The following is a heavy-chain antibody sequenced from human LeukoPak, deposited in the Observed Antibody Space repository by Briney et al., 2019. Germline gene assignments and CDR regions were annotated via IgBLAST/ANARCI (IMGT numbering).Heavy chain of an antibody. Sequence: HGESLKISCKGSGYSFTSYWIGWVRQMPGKGLEWMGIIYPGDSDTRYSPSFQGQVTISADKSISTPSLQWSSLKASDTAMYYCARPRAAAGTQFFDYGGRGPLVTVPS. V-gene: IGHV5-51*01. CDR1: GYSFTSYW. CDR2: IYPGDSDT. D-gene: IGHD6-13*01. CDR3: ARPRAAAGTQFFDY. J-gene: IGHJ4*02.